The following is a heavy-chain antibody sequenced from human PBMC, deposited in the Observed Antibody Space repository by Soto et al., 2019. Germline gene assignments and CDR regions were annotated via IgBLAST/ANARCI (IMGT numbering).Heavy chain of an antibody. V-gene: IGHV3-43*01. CDR2: ISWDGGST. D-gene: IGHD3-10*01. J-gene: IGHJ6*02. Sequence: HPGGSLRLSCAASGFTFDDYTMHWVRQAPGKGLEWVSLISWDGGSTYYADSVKGRFTISRDNSKNSLYLQMNSLRTEDTALYYCAKDSELPRSYGMDVWGQGTTVTVSS. CDR3: AKDSELPRSYGMDV. CDR1: GFTFDDYT.